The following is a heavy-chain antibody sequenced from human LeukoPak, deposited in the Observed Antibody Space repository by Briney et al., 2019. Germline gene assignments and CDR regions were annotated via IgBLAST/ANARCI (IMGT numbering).Heavy chain of an antibody. V-gene: IGHV3-23*01. CDR1: GFTFSSYA. D-gene: IGHD5-12*01. CDR2: ISGSGGST. CDR3: ARDGFRYYMDV. J-gene: IGHJ6*03. Sequence: GGSLRLSCAASGFTFSSYAMSWVRQAPGKGLEWVSAISGSGGSTYYADSVKGRFTISRDNAKNSLYLQMNSLRAEDTAVYYCARDGFRYYMDVWGKGTTVTVSS.